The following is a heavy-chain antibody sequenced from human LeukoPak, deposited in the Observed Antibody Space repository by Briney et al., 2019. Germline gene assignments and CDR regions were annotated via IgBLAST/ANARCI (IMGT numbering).Heavy chain of an antibody. CDR2: ISGSGGST. CDR3: AREYGYNPYNWFDP. Sequence: GGSLRLSCAASGFTFSSYAMSWVRQAPGKGLEWVSAISGSGGSTYYADSVEGRFTISRDNSKNTLYLQMKSLRAEDTAVYYCAREYGYNPYNWFDPWGQGTLVTVSS. D-gene: IGHD5-24*01. V-gene: IGHV3-23*01. J-gene: IGHJ5*02. CDR1: GFTFSSYA.